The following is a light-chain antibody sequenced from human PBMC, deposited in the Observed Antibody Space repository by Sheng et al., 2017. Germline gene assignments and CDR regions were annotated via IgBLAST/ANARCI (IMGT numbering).Light chain of an antibody. V-gene: IGKV3-20*01. J-gene: IGKJ1*01. CDR1: QSVSSSY. CDR3: QQYGSSLPT. Sequence: EIVLTQSPGTLSLSPGERATLSCRASQSVSSSYLAWYQQKPGQAPRLLIYGASSRATGIPDRFSGSGSGTDFTLTISRLEPEDFAVYYCQQYGSSLPTFGQ. CDR2: GAS.